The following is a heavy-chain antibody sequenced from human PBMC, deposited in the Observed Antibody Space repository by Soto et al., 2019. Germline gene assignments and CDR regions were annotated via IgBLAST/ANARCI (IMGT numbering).Heavy chain of an antibody. CDR1: GGSISSYY. CDR2: IYYSGST. CDR3: ARLSDYYDSSGYYYVGAFDI. Sequence: ETLSLTCTVSGGSISSYYWSWIRQPPGKGLEWIGYIYYSGSTNYNPSLKSRVTISVDTSKNQFSLKLSSVTAADTAVYYCARLSDYYDSSGYYYVGAFDIWGQGTMVTVSS. D-gene: IGHD3-22*01. V-gene: IGHV4-59*01. J-gene: IGHJ3*02.